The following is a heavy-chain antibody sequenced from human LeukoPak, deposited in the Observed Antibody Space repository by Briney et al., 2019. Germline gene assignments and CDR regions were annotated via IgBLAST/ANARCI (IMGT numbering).Heavy chain of an antibody. CDR1: GFTFSGSA. J-gene: IGHJ4*02. Sequence: GGSLRLSCAASGFTFSGSAMHWVRQASGKGLEWVGRIRSKANSYATAYAASVKGRFTISRDDSKNTAYLQMNSLKTEDTAVYYCAKDRMRRLLWFGNLGWGDYWGQGTLVTVSS. V-gene: IGHV3-73*01. CDR3: AKDRMRRLLWFGNLGWGDY. D-gene: IGHD3-10*01. CDR2: IRSKANSYAT.